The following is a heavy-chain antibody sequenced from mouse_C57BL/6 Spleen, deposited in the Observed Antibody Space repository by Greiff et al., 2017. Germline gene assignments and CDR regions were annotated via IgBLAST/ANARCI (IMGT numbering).Heavy chain of an antibody. Sequence: EVKLMESGPVLVKPGASVKMSCKASGYTFTDYDMNWVKQSHGKSLEWIGVINPYNGGTSYNQKFKGKATLAVDKSSSTAYMELNSLASEDSAVYYCASPSGTNFDYWGQGTTLTVSS. J-gene: IGHJ2*01. CDR3: ASPSGTNFDY. CDR2: INPYNGGT. CDR1: GYTFTDYD. V-gene: IGHV1-19*01. D-gene: IGHD4-1*01.